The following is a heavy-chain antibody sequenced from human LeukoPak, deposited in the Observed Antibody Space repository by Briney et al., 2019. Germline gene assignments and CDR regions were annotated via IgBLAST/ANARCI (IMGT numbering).Heavy chain of an antibody. Sequence: PSETLSLTCAVYGGSFSGYYWSWIRQPPGKGLEWIGEINHSGSTNYNPSLKSRVTISVDTSKNQFSLKLSSVTAADTAVYYCARGVLRFLEWLSKPNWFDPWGQGTLVTVSS. CDR3: ARGVLRFLEWLSKPNWFDP. V-gene: IGHV4-34*01. J-gene: IGHJ5*02. D-gene: IGHD3-3*01. CDR1: GGSFSGYY. CDR2: INHSGST.